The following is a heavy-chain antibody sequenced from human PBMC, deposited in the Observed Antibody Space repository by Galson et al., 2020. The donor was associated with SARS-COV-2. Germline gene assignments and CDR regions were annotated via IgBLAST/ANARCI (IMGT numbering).Heavy chain of an antibody. CDR1: GGSISNNDW. D-gene: IGHD2-8*01. V-gene: IGHV4-4*02. Sequence: SETLSLTCTVSGGSISNNDWWSWVRQPPGKGLEWIGEISQSVTTHYNPSLKSRVTISGDKSKNQISLKLSSVTAADTAVYYCARDSGYCTDGVCYHYWYFDLWGRGTLVTVSS. CDR2: ISQSVTT. J-gene: IGHJ2*01. CDR3: ARDSGYCTDGVCYHYWYFDL.